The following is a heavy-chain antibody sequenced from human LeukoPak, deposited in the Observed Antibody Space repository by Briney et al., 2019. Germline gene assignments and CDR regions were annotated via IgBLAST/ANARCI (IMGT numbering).Heavy chain of an antibody. D-gene: IGHD1-1*01. V-gene: IGHV3-23*01. Sequence: GGSLRLSCAASGFTFSSYAMSWVRQAPGKGLEWVSAISGSGGSTYYADSVKGRFTISRDNSKNTLYLQMNSLRAEDTAVYYFLPKRERHILNYGAQGPLVTVPS. CDR2: ISGSGGST. CDR1: GFTFSSYA. J-gene: IGHJ4*02. CDR3: LPKRERHILNY.